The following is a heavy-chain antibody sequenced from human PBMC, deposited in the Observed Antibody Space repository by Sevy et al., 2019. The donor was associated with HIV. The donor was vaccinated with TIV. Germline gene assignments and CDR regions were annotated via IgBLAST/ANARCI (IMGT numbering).Heavy chain of an antibody. J-gene: IGHJ4*02. CDR2: INHSGST. CDR1: GGSFSGYY. Sequence: SLTCAVYGGSFSGYYWSWIRQPPGKGLEWIGEINHSGSTNYNPSLKSRVTISVDTSKNQFSLKLSSVTAADTAVYYCARLFSSSGLNWGQRTLVTVSS. V-gene: IGHV4-34*01. CDR3: ARLFSSSGLN. D-gene: IGHD6-6*01.